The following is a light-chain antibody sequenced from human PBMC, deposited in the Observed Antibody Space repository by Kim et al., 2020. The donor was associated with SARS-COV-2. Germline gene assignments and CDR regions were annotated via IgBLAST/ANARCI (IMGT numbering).Light chain of an antibody. V-gene: IGKV3-20*01. J-gene: IGKJ5*01. CDR2: GAS. Sequence: SPGERATPSCRATQTVSNNYLAWYQQRPGQAPRLLIYGASRRATGIPDRFSGSGSGTEFTLTISRLEPEDFAVYYCQQNGNSPVTFGRGTRLEIK. CDR3: QQNGNSPVT. CDR1: QTVSNNY.